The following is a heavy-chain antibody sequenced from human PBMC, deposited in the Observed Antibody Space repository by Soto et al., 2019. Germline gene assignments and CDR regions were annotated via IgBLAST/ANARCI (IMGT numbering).Heavy chain of an antibody. CDR2: IIPIFGTS. D-gene: IGHD1-26*01. Sequence: QVQLAQSGAEVKKPGSSVKVSCKASGGTFSSYAISWVRQAPGQGLEWMGRIIPIFGTSNYAQKFQGRVTITADKSTSTAYMELNSLRSEDTAVYYCATPPGWELLGGYDAFDIWGQGTMVTVSS. CDR3: ATPPGWELLGGYDAFDI. CDR1: GGTFSSYA. J-gene: IGHJ3*02. V-gene: IGHV1-69*06.